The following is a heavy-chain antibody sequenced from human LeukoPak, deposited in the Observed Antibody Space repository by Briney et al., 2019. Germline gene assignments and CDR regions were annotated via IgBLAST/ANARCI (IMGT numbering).Heavy chain of an antibody. J-gene: IGHJ4*02. CDR2: IRSKAYGGTT. V-gene: IGHV3-49*04. CDR3: TRDGYYYDSSGDKLFDY. CDR1: GFTFGDYA. Sequence: SGGSLRLSCTASGFTFGDYAMSWVRQAPGKGLGWVGFIRSKAYGGTTEYAASVKGRFTISRDDSKSIAYLQMNSLKTEDTAVYYCTRDGYYYDSSGDKLFDYWGQGTLVTVSS. D-gene: IGHD3-22*01.